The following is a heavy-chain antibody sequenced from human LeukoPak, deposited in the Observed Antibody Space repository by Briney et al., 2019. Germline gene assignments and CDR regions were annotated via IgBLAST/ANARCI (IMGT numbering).Heavy chain of an antibody. CDR2: INPSGGGT. CDR3: ARDLGAQTMVFFDP. CDR1: GYTFTSYY. V-gene: IGHV1-46*01. D-gene: IGHD4/OR15-4a*01. J-gene: IGHJ5*02. Sequence: ASVTVSFTASGYTFTSYYIHWVRQAPGQGLEWMGIINPSGGGTNYAQKFQARVTMTRDTSTSTVYMELSSLRSEDTAVYYCARDLGAQTMVFFDPWGQGTLVTVSS.